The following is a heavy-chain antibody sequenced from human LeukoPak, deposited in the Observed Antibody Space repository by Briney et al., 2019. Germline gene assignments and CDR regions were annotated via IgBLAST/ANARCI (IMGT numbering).Heavy chain of an antibody. CDR2: ISGSGGST. CDR3: AKGGYSSSWYPMA. Sequence: SGGSLRLSCAASGFTFSSYAMSWVRQAPGKGLEWVSAISGSGGSTYYADSVKGRFIISRDNSKNTLYLQMNSLRAEDTAVYYCAKGGYSSSWYPMAWGQGTLVTVSS. CDR1: GFTFSSYA. D-gene: IGHD6-13*01. J-gene: IGHJ5*02. V-gene: IGHV3-23*01.